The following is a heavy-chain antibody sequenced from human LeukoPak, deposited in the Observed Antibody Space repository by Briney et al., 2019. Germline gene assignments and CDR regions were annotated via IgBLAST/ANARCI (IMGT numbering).Heavy chain of an antibody. V-gene: IGHV1-69*05. J-gene: IGHJ5*02. CDR1: GGTFSSYA. D-gene: IGHD6-6*01. CDR3: ARVASEYSSSSSAWFDP. Sequence: SVKVSCKASGGTFSSYAISWVRQAPGQGLEWMGGIIPIFGTANYAQKFQGRVTITTDESTSTAYMELSSLRSEDTAVYYCARVASEYSSSSSAWFDPWGQGTLVTVSS. CDR2: IIPIFGTA.